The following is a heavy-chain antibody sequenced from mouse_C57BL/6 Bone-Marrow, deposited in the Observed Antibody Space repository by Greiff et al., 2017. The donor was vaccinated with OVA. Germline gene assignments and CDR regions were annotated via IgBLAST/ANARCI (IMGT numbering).Heavy chain of an antibody. CDR2: IHPSDSDT. CDR1: GYTFTSYW. Sequence: QVQLQQPGADLVKPGASVKVSCKASGYTFTSYWMHWVKQRPGQGLEWIGRIHPSDSDTNYHQKFKGKATLTVDKSSSTAYMQLSSLTSEDSAVYYCANSQTAQATFAYWGQGTLVTVSA. CDR3: ANSQTAQATFAY. V-gene: IGHV1-74*01. D-gene: IGHD3-2*02. J-gene: IGHJ3*01.